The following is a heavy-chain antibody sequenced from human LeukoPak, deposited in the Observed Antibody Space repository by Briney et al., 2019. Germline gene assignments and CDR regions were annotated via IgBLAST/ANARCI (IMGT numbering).Heavy chain of an antibody. CDR2: ISGSGGNT. V-gene: IGHV3-23*01. Sequence: GGSLRLSCTASGFTFSSYAMSWVRQAPGKGLEWVSVISGSGGNTYYADSVKGRFTISRDNAKNSLYLQMNSLRAEDTAVYYCAIDVEGGWFGELLWTHQYYYYYGMDFWGQGTTVTVSS. CDR1: GFTFSSYA. CDR3: AIDVEGGWFGELLWTHQYYYYYGMDF. J-gene: IGHJ6*02. D-gene: IGHD3-10*01.